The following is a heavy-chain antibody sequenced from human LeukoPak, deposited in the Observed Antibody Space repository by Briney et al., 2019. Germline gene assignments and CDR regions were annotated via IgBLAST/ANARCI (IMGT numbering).Heavy chain of an antibody. CDR2: IYTSGST. D-gene: IGHD6-6*01. Sequence: SETLPLTCTVSGGSISSYYWSWIRQPAGKGLEWIGRIYTSGSTNYNPSLKSRVTMSVDTSKNQFSLKLSSVTAADTAVYYCARVGSSSLDYYYYYMDVWGKGTTVTVSS. J-gene: IGHJ6*03. V-gene: IGHV4-4*07. CDR1: GGSISSYY. CDR3: ARVGSSSLDYYYYYMDV.